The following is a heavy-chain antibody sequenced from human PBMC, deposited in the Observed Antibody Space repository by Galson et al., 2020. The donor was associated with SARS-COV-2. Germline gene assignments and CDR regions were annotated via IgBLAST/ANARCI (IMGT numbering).Heavy chain of an antibody. CDR2: ISSSSSSI. Sequence: GGSLRLSCAASGFTFSSYSMNWVRQAPGKGLEWVSFISSSSSSIYYADYVKGRFTISRDNAKNSLYLQMDSLRDEDTAVYYCARVDFNILTGTPDYWGQGTLVTVSS. J-gene: IGHJ4*02. CDR1: GFTFSSYS. D-gene: IGHD3-9*01. V-gene: IGHV3-48*02. CDR3: ARVDFNILTGTPDY.